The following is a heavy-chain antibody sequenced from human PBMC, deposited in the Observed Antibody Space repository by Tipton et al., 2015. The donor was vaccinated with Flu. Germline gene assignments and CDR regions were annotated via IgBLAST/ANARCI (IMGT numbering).Heavy chain of an antibody. V-gene: IGHV1-69*09. CDR3: ARDPIVGATTPWFDP. J-gene: IGHJ5*02. CDR1: GGTFSSYA. CDR2: IIPILGIA. Sequence: QVQLVQSGAEVKKPGSSVKVSCKASGGTFSSYAISWVRQAPGQGLEWMGRIIPILGIANYAQKFQGRVTITADKSTSTAYMELSSLRSEDTAVYYCARDPIVGATTPWFDPWGQGTLVTVSS. D-gene: IGHD1-26*01.